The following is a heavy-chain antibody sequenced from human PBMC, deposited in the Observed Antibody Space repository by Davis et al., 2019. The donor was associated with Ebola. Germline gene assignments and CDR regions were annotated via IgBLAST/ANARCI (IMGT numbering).Heavy chain of an antibody. CDR3: ARDRGGYDGFDY. J-gene: IGHJ4*02. V-gene: IGHV1-2*02. D-gene: IGHD5-12*01. Sequence: ASVKVSCKASGYTFTGYYMHWVRQAPGQGLEWMGWINPNSGGTNYAQKFQGRVTMTRDTSISTAYMELSRLRSDDTAVYYCARDRGGYDGFDYWGQGTLVTVSS. CDR1: GYTFTGYY. CDR2: INPNSGGT.